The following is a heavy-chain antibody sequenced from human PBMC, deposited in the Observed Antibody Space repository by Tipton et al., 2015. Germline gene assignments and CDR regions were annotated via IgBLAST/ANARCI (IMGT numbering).Heavy chain of an antibody. CDR3: AREQPLTYCGGDCYSRGWYFDL. J-gene: IGHJ2*01. D-gene: IGHD2-21*02. CDR2: IYSDATT. Sequence: SLRLSCAASGFTFSSYSMSWVRQAPGKGLEWVSVIYSDATTYYADSVKGRFTISRDNSKNTLYLQMNSLRAEDTAVYYCAREQPLTYCGGDCYSRGWYFDLWGRGTLVTVSS. CDR1: GFTFSSYS. V-gene: IGHV3-53*01.